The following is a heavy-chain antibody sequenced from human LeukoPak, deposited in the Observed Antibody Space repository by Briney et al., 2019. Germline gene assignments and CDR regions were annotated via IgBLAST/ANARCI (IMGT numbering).Heavy chain of an antibody. D-gene: IGHD6-19*01. CDR1: GFTFSSYG. CDR3: AKDRWDSSGFHAPYYFDY. J-gene: IGHJ4*02. CDR2: IRYDGSNK. V-gene: IGHV3-30*02. Sequence: GGSLRLSCAASGFTFSSYGMHWVRQAPGKGLEWVAFIRYDGSNKYYADSVKGRFTISRDNSKNTLYPQMNSLRAEDTAVYYCAKDRWDSSGFHAPYYFDYWGQGTLVTVSS.